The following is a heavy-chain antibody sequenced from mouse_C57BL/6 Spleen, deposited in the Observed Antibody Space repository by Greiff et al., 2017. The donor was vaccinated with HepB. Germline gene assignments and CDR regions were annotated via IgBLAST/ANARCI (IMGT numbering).Heavy chain of an antibody. Sequence: VQLQQPGAELVRPGSSVKLSCKASGYTFTSYWMDWVKQRPGQGLEWIGNIYPSDSETHYNQKFKDKATLTVDKSSSTAYMQLSSLTSEDSAVYYCARSLGSGYFDVWGTGTTVTVSS. CDR3: ARSLGSGYFDV. CDR1: GYTFTSYW. CDR2: IYPSDSET. J-gene: IGHJ1*03. V-gene: IGHV1-61*01.